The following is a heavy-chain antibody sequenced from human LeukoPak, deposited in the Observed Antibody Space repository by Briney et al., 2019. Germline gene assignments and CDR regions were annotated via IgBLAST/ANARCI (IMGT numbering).Heavy chain of an antibody. D-gene: IGHD3-16*01. Sequence: GGSMRLSCAASGFILNNHAMTWVRQAPGKGLQWISVISGSGRTIEYEDSVKGRFTISRDNSKNTLFLQMNSLRVADTAVYYCAKRADYYDSSRALYDAFDLWGQGTMVTVSS. J-gene: IGHJ3*01. CDR2: ISGSGRTI. V-gene: IGHV3-23*01. CDR1: GFILNNHA. CDR3: AKRADYYDSSRALYDAFDL.